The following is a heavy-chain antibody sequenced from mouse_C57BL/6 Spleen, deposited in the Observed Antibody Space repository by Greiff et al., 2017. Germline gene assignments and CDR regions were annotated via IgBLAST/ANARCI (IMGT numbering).Heavy chain of an antibody. CDR1: GYTFTSYW. D-gene: IGHD2-1*01. CDR2: IDPSDSYT. CDR3: ARGDGNYEY. J-gene: IGHJ2*01. Sequence: QVQLQQPGAELVMPGASVKLSCKASGYTFTSYWMHWVKQRPGQGLEWIGEIDPSDSYTNYNQKFKGKSTLTVDKSSSTAYMQLSSLTSEDSAVXYCARGDGNYEYWGQGTTLTVSS. V-gene: IGHV1-69*01.